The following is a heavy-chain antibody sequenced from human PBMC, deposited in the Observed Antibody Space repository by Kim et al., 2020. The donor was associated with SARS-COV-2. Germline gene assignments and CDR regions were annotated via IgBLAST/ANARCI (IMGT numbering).Heavy chain of an antibody. CDR3: ARGQYSGSYLSNDWFDP. J-gene: IGHJ5*02. D-gene: IGHD1-26*01. CDR1: GYTFTGYY. CDR2: INPNSGGT. V-gene: IGHV1-2*06. Sequence: ASVKVSCKASGYTFTGYYMHWVRQAPGQGLEWMGRINPNSGGTNYAQKFQGRVTMTRDTSISTAYMELSRLRSDDTAVYYCARGQYSGSYLSNDWFDPWGQGTLVTVSS.